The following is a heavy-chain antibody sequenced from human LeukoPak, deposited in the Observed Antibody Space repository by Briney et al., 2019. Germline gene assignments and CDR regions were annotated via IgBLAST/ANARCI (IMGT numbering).Heavy chain of an antibody. CDR2: IWYDGSNK. CDR1: GFTFSSYG. V-gene: IGHV3-33*06. CDR3: ANLGDYYDSSGYYPYYFDY. D-gene: IGHD3-22*01. Sequence: GGSLRLSCAASGFTFSSYGMHWVRQAPGKGLEWVAVIWYDGSNKYYADSVKGRFTISRDNSKNTLYLQMNSLRAEDTAVYYCANLGDYYDSSGYYPYYFDYWGQGTLVTVSS. J-gene: IGHJ4*02.